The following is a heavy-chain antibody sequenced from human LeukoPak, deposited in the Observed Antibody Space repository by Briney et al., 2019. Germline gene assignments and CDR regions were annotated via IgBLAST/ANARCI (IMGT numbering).Heavy chain of an antibody. J-gene: IGHJ4*02. Sequence: SETLSLTCAVYGGSFSGYYWSWIRQPPGKGLGWIGEINHSGSTNYNPSLKSRVTISVDTSKNQFSLKLSSVTAADTAVYYCARGRWSGYTYFDYWGQGTLVTVSS. D-gene: IGHD3-3*01. V-gene: IGHV4-34*01. CDR1: GGSFSGYY. CDR2: INHSGST. CDR3: ARGRWSGYTYFDY.